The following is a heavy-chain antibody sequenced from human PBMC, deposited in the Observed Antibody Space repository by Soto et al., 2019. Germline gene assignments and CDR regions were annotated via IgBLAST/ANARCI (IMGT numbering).Heavy chain of an antibody. J-gene: IGHJ6*03. D-gene: IGHD3-10*01. CDR2: IFYNGRT. Sequence: SETLSLTCTVSGGSISSYYWTWIRQPPGKGLEYIGYIFYNGRTNYNPSLESRVTISVDTSKNLFSLKLSSVTAADTAVYYCASAFRGIGYFYMDVWGIGTTVTVSS. CDR3: ASAFRGIGYFYMDV. CDR1: GGSISSYY. V-gene: IGHV4-59*08.